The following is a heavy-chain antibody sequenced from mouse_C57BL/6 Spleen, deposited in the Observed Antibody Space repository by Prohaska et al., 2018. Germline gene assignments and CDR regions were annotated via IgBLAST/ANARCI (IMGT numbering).Heavy chain of an antibody. D-gene: IGHD2-1*01. CDR3: TSLYGNYFDY. Sequence: QVQLQQSGAELVRPGASVTLSCKASGYTFTDYEMHWVKQTPVHGLEWIGAIDPETGGTAYNQKFKGKAILTADKSSSTAYMELRSLTSEDSAVYYCTSLYGNYFDYWGQGTTLTVSS. CDR1: GYTFTDYE. V-gene: IGHV1-15*01. CDR2: IDPETGGT. J-gene: IGHJ2*01.